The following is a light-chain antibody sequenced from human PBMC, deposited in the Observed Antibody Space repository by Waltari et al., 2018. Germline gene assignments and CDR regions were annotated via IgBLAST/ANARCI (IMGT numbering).Light chain of an antibody. CDR2: EGS. CDR1: SNDVGSYNL. Sequence: QSALTQPASVSGSPGQSLPISCTGPSNDVGSYNLFPWYQRHPGKAPELLIYEGSKRPSGVSNRFSGSKSGNTASLTISGLQAEDEADYFCCSYASGSTIIFGGGTKLTVL. CDR3: CSYASGSTII. J-gene: IGLJ2*01. V-gene: IGLV2-23*01.